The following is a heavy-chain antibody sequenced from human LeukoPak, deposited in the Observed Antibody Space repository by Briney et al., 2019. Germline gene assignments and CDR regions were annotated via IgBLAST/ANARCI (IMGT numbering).Heavy chain of an antibody. Sequence: GGSLRLSCAASGFTVSSNYMSWVRQAPGKGLEWVSVIYSGGSTYYADSVTGRFTISRDNSKNTLYLQMNSLRAEDTAVYYCARVGDYYDSEGLDYWGQGTLVTVSS. V-gene: IGHV3-53*01. CDR2: IYSGGST. CDR1: GFTVSSNY. J-gene: IGHJ4*01. CDR3: ARVGDYYDSEGLDY. D-gene: IGHD3-22*01.